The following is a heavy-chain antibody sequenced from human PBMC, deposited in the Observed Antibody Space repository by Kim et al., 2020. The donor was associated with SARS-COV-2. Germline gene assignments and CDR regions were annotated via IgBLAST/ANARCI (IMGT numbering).Heavy chain of an antibody. CDR3: AGGSYAIYYYYYMDV. Sequence: PSTTSRVTISVDTSKNQFSLKLSSVTAADTAVYYCAGGSYAIYYYYYMDVWGKGTTVTVSS. J-gene: IGHJ6*03. D-gene: IGHD1-26*01. V-gene: IGHV4-59*09.